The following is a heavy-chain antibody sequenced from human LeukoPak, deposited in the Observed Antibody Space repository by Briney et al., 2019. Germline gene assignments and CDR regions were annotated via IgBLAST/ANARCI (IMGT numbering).Heavy chain of an antibody. CDR3: ARANSGYYYDY. CDR2: ISAYNGNT. Sequence: ASVKVSSKASGYTFTSYGISWVRQAPGQGLEWMGWISAYNGNTNYAQKLQGRVTMTTDTSTSAAYMELRSLRSDDTAVYYCARANSGYYYDYWGQGTLVTVSS. J-gene: IGHJ4*02. V-gene: IGHV1-18*01. D-gene: IGHD3-22*01. CDR1: GYTFTSYG.